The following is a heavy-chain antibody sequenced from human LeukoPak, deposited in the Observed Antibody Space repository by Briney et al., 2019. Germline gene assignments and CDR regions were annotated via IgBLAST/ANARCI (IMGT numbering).Heavy chain of an antibody. V-gene: IGHV3-21*01. Sequence: PGGSLRLSCAASGFTFSSYSMNWVRQAPGKGLEWVSSISSSSSYIYYADSVKGRFTISRDNAKNSLYLQMNSLRAKDTAVYYCARENTDYGGNPLDYWGQGTLVTVS. CDR3: ARENTDYGGNPLDY. D-gene: IGHD4-23*01. CDR2: ISSSSSYI. CDR1: GFTFSSYS. J-gene: IGHJ4*02.